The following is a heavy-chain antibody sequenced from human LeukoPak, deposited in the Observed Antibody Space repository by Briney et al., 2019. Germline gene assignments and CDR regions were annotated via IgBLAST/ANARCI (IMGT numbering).Heavy chain of an antibody. CDR3: ARSRYCSSTSCPSYRFDY. CDR1: GGSIISYY. D-gene: IGHD2-2*01. Sequence: PSETLSLTCTVSGGSIISYYWSWIRQPAGKGLEWIGRIYTSGSTNYNPSLKSRVTISVDKSKNQFSLKLSSVTAADTAVYYCARSRYCSSTSCPSYRFDYWGQGTLVTVSS. CDR2: IYTSGST. J-gene: IGHJ4*02. V-gene: IGHV4-4*07.